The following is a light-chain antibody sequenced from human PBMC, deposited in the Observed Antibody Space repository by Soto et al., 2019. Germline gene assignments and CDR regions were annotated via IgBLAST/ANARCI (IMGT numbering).Light chain of an antibody. CDR2: EVS. CDR3: NSYSGRDSWV. CDR1: SSDVGLYNF. Sequence: QSSLTQPASVSGSPGQSITISCTGTSSDVGLYNFVSWYQQYPGTAPKLLIYEVSRRPSGASNRFSGSKSGNTASLTISGLQAGDEADYYCNSYSGRDSWVFGGGTQLTV. V-gene: IGLV2-14*01. J-gene: IGLJ3*02.